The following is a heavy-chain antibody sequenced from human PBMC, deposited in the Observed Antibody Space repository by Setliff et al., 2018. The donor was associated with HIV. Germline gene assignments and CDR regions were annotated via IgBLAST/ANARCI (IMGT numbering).Heavy chain of an antibody. D-gene: IGHD3-10*01. J-gene: IGHJ4*02. CDR1: GGSFSTYY. V-gene: IGHV4-34*01. CDR3: AREHSGGSAWFGVYYFDY. CDR2: IKHTGVT. Sequence: SETLSLACAVYGGSFSTYYWTWIRQPTGRGLEWIGEIKHTGVTNYNPSLKSRATISVDTSKNQFSLKLTSVTVADTAMYYCAREHSGGSAWFGVYYFDYWGRGTPVTVSS.